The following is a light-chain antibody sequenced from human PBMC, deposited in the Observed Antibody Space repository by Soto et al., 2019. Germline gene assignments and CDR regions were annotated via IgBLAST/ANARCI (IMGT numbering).Light chain of an antibody. V-gene: IGKV3-15*01. CDR1: QSVRSN. CDR3: QQYNNWPQT. Sequence: EIVMTQSPASLSVSPGERVTLSCRASQSVRSNLAWYQQKPGQSPRLLIYGASTRATDIPARFSGSGSGTEFTLTISSLQSEDFAEYHCQQYNNWPQTFGQGTKVDIK. J-gene: IGKJ1*01. CDR2: GAS.